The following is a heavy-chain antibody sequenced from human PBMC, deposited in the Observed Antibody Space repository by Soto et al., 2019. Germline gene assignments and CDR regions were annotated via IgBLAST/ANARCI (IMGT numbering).Heavy chain of an antibody. Sequence: EVQLVDSGGGLVQPGRSLRLSCVASGFTFADFAMHWVRRVPGKGPGWVSSITWYGKIAGFADFVKGRFFNSRDNAKNSLYLQMNSLRREDTASYHCAKGGPDAFCGGGRCFFESWGQGTQVTVSS. J-gene: IGHJ4*02. CDR2: ITWYGKIA. V-gene: IGHV3-9*01. CDR1: GFTFADFA. D-gene: IGHD2-21*01. CDR3: AKGGPDAFCGGGRCFFES.